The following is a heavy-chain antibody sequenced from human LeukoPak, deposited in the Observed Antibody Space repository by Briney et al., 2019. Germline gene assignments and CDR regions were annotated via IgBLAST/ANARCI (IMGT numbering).Heavy chain of an antibody. V-gene: IGHV4-34*01. J-gene: IGHJ6*03. CDR2: INHSGST. CDR1: GGSFSGYY. Sequence: SETLSLTCAVYGGSFSGYYWSWIRQPPGKGLEWIGEINHSGSTNYNPSLKSRVTISVDTSKNQFSLKLSSVTAADPAVYYCARETGYSSSWYHYYYYYYMDVWGKGTTVTVSS. CDR3: ARETGYSSSWYHYYYYYYMDV. D-gene: IGHD6-13*01.